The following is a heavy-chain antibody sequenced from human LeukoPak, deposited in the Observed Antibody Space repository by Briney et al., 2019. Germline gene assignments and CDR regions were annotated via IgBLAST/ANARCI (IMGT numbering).Heavy chain of an antibody. D-gene: IGHD5-18*01. J-gene: IGHJ4*01. CDR2: ISSSSSYI. V-gene: IGHV3-21*01. Sequence: GWSLRLSCAASGFTFSSYSMNGVRQAPGRGLEWVSSISSSSSYIYYADSVKGRLTTSRDNDKNSLYLQLNSLRAADTTVDYCARDNGWIQLWFHFDYRGHGTLVTASS. CDR1: GFTFSSYS. CDR3: ARDNGWIQLWFHFDY.